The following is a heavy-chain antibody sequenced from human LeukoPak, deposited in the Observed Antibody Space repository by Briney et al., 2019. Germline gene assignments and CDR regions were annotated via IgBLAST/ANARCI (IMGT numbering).Heavy chain of an antibody. Sequence: PGGSLRLSCAASGFTFSNCWMSWIRQAPGKGLEWVANIKQDGSEKYYVDSVKGRFTVSRDNAKNLLYLQMDSLRADDTALYYCAGWRTYDSGSYNYWGQGTLVTVSS. CDR2: IKQDGSEK. CDR3: AGWRTYDSGSYNY. D-gene: IGHD3-10*01. J-gene: IGHJ4*02. CDR1: GFTFSNCW. V-gene: IGHV3-7*01.